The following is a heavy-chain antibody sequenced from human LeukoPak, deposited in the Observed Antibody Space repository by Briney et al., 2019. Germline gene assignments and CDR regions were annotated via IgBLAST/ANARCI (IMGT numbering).Heavy chain of an antibody. J-gene: IGHJ4*02. CDR2: ISYDGSNK. CDR1: GFTFSSYG. CDR3: AKDIAGDYYDILTGFDY. Sequence: GRSLRLSCAASGFTFSSYGMHWVRQAPGKGLEWVAVISYDGSNKYYADTVKGRFTISRDNSKNTLYLQMNSLRAEDTAVYYCAKDIAGDYYDILTGFDYWGQGTLVTVSS. D-gene: IGHD3-9*01. V-gene: IGHV3-30*18.